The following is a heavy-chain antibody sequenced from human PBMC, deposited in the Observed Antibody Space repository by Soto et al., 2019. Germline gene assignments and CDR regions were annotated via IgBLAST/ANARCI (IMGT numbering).Heavy chain of an antibody. CDR1: GFTFSSYE. V-gene: IGHV3-48*03. Sequence: EVQLVESGGGLVQPGGSLRLSCAASGFTFSSYEMNWVRQAPGKGLEWVSYISSSGRTIYYADSVKGRFTISRDNAKNSLYLQMNSLRAEDTAVYYCARDLNMITFGGVIVRHAFDIWGQGTMVTVSS. CDR3: ARDLNMITFGGVIVRHAFDI. CDR2: ISSSGRTI. J-gene: IGHJ3*02. D-gene: IGHD3-16*02.